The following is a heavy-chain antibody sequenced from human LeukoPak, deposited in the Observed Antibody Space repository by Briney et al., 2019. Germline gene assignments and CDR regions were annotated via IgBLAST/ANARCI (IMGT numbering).Heavy chain of an antibody. V-gene: IGHV3-30-3*01. CDR2: ISYDGSNK. CDR1: GFTFSSYA. Sequence: SGGSLRLSCAASGFTFSSYAMHWVRQAPGKGLEWVAVISYDGSNKYYADSVKGRFTVSRDNSKNTLYLQIDSLRAEDTAVYYCAKDLPLGYWPRTPLVLNYFDPWGQGTLVTVFS. J-gene: IGHJ5*02. D-gene: IGHD2-15*01. CDR3: AKDLPLGYWPRTPLVLNYFDP.